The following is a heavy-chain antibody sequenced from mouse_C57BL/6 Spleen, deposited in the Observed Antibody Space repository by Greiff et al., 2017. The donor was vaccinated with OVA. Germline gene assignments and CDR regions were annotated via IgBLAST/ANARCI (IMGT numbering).Heavy chain of an antibody. CDR2: IYPGDGDT. CDR1: GYASSISW. CDR3: ARNDGYSFDY. V-gene: IGHV1-82*01. Sequence: VHLVESGPELVKPGASVKISCKASGYASSISWMNWVKQRPGKGLEWIGRIYPGDGDTNYNGKFKGKATLTADKSSSTAYMQLSSLTSEDSAVYFCARNDGYSFDYWGQGTTLTVSS. D-gene: IGHD2-3*01. J-gene: IGHJ2*01.